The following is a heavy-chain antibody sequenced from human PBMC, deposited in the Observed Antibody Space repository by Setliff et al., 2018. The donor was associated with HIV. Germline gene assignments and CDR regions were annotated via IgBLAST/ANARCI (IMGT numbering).Heavy chain of an antibody. D-gene: IGHD3-10*01. V-gene: IGHV3-30*02. CDR3: AKDKGQKYADY. CDR1: GLTFSNCG. Sequence: CATSGLTFSNCGMHWVRQAPGKGLEWVASIRSDGSNKYYADSVTGRFTISRDDSKNTLYLQMNSLRAEDTAVYYCAKDKGQKYADYWGQGTVVTVSS. CDR2: IRSDGSNK. J-gene: IGHJ4*02.